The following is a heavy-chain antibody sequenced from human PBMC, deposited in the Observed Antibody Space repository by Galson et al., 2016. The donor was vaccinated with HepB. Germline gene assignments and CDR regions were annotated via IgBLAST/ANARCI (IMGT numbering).Heavy chain of an antibody. V-gene: IGHV4-39*01. Sequence: SETLSLTCTVSGGSISTNNHYWVWVRQPPGKGLEWVGTIFYTGTTYYSPSLKRRVNVSVDTSRNPFSLKLTSVTAADTAVYFCARLMAIGAFDYWGQGILVTVSS. CDR3: ARLMAIGAFDY. CDR2: IFYTGTT. D-gene: IGHD5-24*01. J-gene: IGHJ4*02. CDR1: GGSISTNNHY.